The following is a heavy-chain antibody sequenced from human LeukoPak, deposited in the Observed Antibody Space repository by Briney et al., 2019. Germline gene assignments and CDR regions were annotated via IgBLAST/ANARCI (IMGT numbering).Heavy chain of an antibody. Sequence: ASAKVSCKASGYTFTGYYMHWVRQAPGQGVGWMGWIKPNSGGTNYAQKFQGTVTMNRDTSISTAYMELNRLRSDDTAVYYCARDRDYGSGIVDYWGQGTLVTVSS. J-gene: IGHJ4*02. CDR2: IKPNSGGT. CDR1: GYTFTGYY. D-gene: IGHD3-10*01. V-gene: IGHV1-2*02. CDR3: ARDRDYGSGIVDY.